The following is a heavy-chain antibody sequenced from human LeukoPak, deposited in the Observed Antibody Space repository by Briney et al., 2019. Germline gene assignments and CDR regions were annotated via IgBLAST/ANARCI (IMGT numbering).Heavy chain of an antibody. CDR3: AKDRYGSVAGTSGVY. Sequence: GGFLRLSCAASGFTFSSYAMSWVRQAPGKGLEWVSVISGIGGITYYSDSVKGRFTISRDNSKNTLYLQMNGLRPDDTAVYYCAKDRYGSVAGTSGVYWGQGTLVTVSS. CDR1: GFTFSSYA. D-gene: IGHD6-19*01. CDR2: ISGIGGIT. V-gene: IGHV3-23*01. J-gene: IGHJ4*02.